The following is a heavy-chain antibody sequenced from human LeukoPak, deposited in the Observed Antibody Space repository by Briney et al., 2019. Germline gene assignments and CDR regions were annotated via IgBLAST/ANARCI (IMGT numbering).Heavy chain of an antibody. CDR2: ITGTHAT. Sequence: HPGGSLRLSCAASGFTFSASPIHWVRQASGKGLEWVGRITGTHATAYAASVKGRFSITRDDSEGTTYLQLNSLQTEDTAVYYCAREGCGATSCYTNDHWGQGTLVTVSS. CDR3: AREGCGATSCYTNDH. CDR1: GFTFSASP. J-gene: IGHJ4*02. V-gene: IGHV3-73*01. D-gene: IGHD2-2*02.